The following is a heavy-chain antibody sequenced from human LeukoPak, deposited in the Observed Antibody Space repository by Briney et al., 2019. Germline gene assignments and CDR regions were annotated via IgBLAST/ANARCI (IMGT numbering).Heavy chain of an antibody. D-gene: IGHD3-22*01. CDR1: GGSISSSSYY. CDR3: GSSGYYYFDY. V-gene: IGHV4-39*07. Sequence: SETLSLTCTVSGGSISSSSYYWGWIRQPPGKGLEWIGNIFYSGSTYCNPSLKSRVTISVDTSKNQFSLKLSSVTAADTAVYYCGSSGYYYFDYWGQGTLVTVSS. CDR2: IFYSGST. J-gene: IGHJ4*02.